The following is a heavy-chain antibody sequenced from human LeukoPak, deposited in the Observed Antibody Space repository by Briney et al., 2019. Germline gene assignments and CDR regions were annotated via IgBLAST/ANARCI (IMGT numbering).Heavy chain of an antibody. CDR3: ARQGTTGTTDDY. CDR1: GGSISSSSYY. V-gene: IGHV4-39*01. J-gene: IGHJ4*02. Sequence: SETLSLTCTVSGGSISSSSYYWGWIRQPPGKGLEWIGSIYYSGSTYYNPSLKSRVTISVDTSKNQFSLKLSSVTAADTAVYYCARQGTTGTTDDYWGQGTLVTVSS. CDR2: IYYSGST. D-gene: IGHD1-1*01.